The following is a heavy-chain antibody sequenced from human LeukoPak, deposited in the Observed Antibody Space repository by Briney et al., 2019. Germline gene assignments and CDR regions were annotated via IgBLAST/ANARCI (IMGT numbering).Heavy chain of an antibody. J-gene: IGHJ4*02. V-gene: IGHV5-51*01. CDR1: GYTFTTYW. CDR3: ARDYSSGYYDY. Sequence: KHGKSLKISCAGSGYTFTTYWIGLVRQMPGKGLEWMGIISPADSDTRYSPSFQGQVTMSADKSISTAYLQWNSLKASDTAMYYCARDYSSGYYDYWGQGTLVTVSS. CDR2: ISPADSDT. D-gene: IGHD6-19*01.